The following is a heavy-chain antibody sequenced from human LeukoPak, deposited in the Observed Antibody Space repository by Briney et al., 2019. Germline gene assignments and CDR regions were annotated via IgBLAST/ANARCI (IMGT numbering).Heavy chain of an antibody. J-gene: IGHJ5*02. CDR1: GFTFSSFA. CDR3: AKDAQPRSRWFDP. CDR2: IKQDGSEK. Sequence: GGPLRLSCAASGFTFSSFAMSWVRQAPGKGLEWVANIKQDGSEKYYVDSVKGRFTISRDNAKNSLYLQMNTLRAEDTAMYYCAKDAQPRSRWFDPWGQGTLVTVSS. V-gene: IGHV3-7*03. D-gene: IGHD3-16*01.